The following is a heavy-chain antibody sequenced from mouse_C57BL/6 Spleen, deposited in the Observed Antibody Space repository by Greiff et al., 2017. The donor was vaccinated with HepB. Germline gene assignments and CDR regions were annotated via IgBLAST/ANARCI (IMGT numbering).Heavy chain of an antibody. CDR2: IWSGGST. CDR1: GFSLTSYG. J-gene: IGHJ4*01. Sequence: QVQLKESGPGLVQPSQSLSITCTVSGFSLTSYGVHWVRQSPGKGLEWLGVIWSGGSTDYNAAFISRLSISKDNSKSQVFFKLNSLQADDTAIYYCARNFYYGSSYAMDYWGQGTSVTVSS. D-gene: IGHD1-1*01. V-gene: IGHV2-2*01. CDR3: ARNFYYGSSYAMDY.